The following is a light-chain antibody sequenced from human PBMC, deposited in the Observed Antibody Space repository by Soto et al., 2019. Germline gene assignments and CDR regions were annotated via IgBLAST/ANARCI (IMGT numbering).Light chain of an antibody. CDR3: QKRTNWPRT. J-gene: IGKJ1*01. V-gene: IGKV3-11*01. CDR1: QSVRSY. Sequence: EIVLTQSPATLSLSPGERATLSCRARQSVRSYLAWYQQKPGQAPRLLIYDAYNRATGIPARFSGSGSGTDFTLTISSLEPEDSAVYYCQKRTNWPRTFGQGTKVDIK. CDR2: DAY.